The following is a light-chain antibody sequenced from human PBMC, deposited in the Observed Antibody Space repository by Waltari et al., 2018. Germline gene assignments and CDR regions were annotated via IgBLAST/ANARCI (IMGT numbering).Light chain of an antibody. V-gene: IGKV4-1*01. CDR3: QRYYTVSRT. Sequence: DIVMTQSPDSLAVPLGERATINCKSSETILFNSNNKNYLAWYQQKAGQPPKLLVYWASTRESGVPDRFSGSGSGTDFTLTISSLQAEDVAVYYCQRYYTVSRTFGQGTRVEIK. J-gene: IGKJ1*01. CDR1: ETILFNSNNKNY. CDR2: WAS.